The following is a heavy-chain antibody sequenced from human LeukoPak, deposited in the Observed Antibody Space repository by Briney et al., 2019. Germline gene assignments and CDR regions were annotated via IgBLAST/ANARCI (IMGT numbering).Heavy chain of an antibody. J-gene: IGHJ4*02. D-gene: IGHD5-12*01. CDR3: ARESRYSGYAN. Sequence: PGGSLRLSCAASGFTFSNAWMSWVRQAPGKGLEWVSYICSSSSTIYYADSVKGRFTISRDNAKNSLYLQMNSLRAEDTAVYYCARESRYSGYANWGQGTLVTVSS. V-gene: IGHV3-48*04. CDR2: ICSSSSTI. CDR1: GFTFSNAW.